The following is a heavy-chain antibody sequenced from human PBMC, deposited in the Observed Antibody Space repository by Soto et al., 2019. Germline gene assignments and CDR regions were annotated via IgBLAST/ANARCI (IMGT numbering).Heavy chain of an antibody. Sequence: GESLKISCKGSGYSFTSYWIGWVRQMPGKGLEWMGIIYPGDSDTRYSPSFQGQVTISADKSISTAYLQWSSLKASDIAMYYCARQLDSSGYYWVIWGQGTMVTVSS. J-gene: IGHJ3*02. CDR3: ARQLDSSGYYWVI. D-gene: IGHD3-22*01. CDR2: IYPGDSDT. V-gene: IGHV5-51*01. CDR1: GYSFTSYW.